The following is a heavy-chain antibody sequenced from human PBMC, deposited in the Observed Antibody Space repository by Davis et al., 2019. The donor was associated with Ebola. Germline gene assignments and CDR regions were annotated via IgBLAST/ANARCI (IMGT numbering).Heavy chain of an antibody. V-gene: IGHV4-38-2*02. Sequence: SETLSLTCTVSGYSIGSGYYWGWIRQPPGKGLEWIGSIYLTGKTYYNPSLKSRITISVDTSKNQFSLKLSSVTAADTAVYYCARGGTLKYYDFWSGYWDRYGMDVWGKGTTVTVSS. J-gene: IGHJ6*04. CDR3: ARGGTLKYYDFWSGYWDRYGMDV. CDR1: GYSIGSGYY. D-gene: IGHD3-3*01. CDR2: IYLTGKT.